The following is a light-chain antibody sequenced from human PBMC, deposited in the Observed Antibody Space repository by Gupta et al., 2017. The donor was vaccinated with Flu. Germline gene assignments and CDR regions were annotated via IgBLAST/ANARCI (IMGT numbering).Light chain of an antibody. CDR2: ADD. CDR3: QTWDSATVV. Sequence: SYELTQPPSVSVSPGQPASITCSGDKLGSKYVCWYQHTAGQSPVLVIYADDKRPSGVPERFSGSNSGNTATLTISGTRAMDEADYYCQTWDSATVVFGGGTKLTVL. V-gene: IGLV3-1*01. J-gene: IGLJ2*01. CDR1: KLGSKY.